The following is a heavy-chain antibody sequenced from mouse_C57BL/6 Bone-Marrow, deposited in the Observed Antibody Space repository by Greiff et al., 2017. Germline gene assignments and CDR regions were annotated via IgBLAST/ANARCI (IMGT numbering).Heavy chain of an antibody. D-gene: IGHD2-5*01. CDR2: IDPENGDT. CDR3: TTRGSNCGGFFAY. J-gene: IGHJ3*01. CDR1: GFNIKDDY. Sequence: EVQLQQSGAELVRPGASVKLSCTASGFNIKDDYMHWVKQRPEQGLEWIGWIDPENGDTEYASKFQGKATITVDTSSNTAYLQLSSLTSEDTAVYDCTTRGSNCGGFFAYWGQGTLVTVSA. V-gene: IGHV14-4*01.